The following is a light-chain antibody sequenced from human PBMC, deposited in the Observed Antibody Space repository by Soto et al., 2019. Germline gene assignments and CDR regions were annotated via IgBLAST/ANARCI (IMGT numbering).Light chain of an antibody. CDR1: QSVSNN. V-gene: IGKV3-15*01. J-gene: IGKJ1*01. CDR3: QQHNNWPPWT. CDR2: DAS. Sequence: ILMTQSPATLSVSPGERATLSCRASQSVSNNLAWYQQKPGQAPRLLIYDASTRATGIPARFSGSGSGTDSPLPISSLQSADFAVYYCQQHNNWPPWTFGQATKVEIK.